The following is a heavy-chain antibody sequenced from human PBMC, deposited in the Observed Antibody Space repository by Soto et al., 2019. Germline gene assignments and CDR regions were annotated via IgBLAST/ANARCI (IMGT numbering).Heavy chain of an antibody. J-gene: IGHJ4*02. CDR3: ARGGANTAMAHDY. CDR1: GFTFSRYW. Sequence: GGSLRLSCAASGFTFSRYWMHWVRQAPGKGLVWVSRISYDESTTDYADSVKGRFTISRDSAKNTLYLQMNSLRAEDTAVYFCARGGANTAMAHDYRGQGTLVTVSS. D-gene: IGHD5-18*01. V-gene: IGHV3-74*01. CDR2: ISYDESTT.